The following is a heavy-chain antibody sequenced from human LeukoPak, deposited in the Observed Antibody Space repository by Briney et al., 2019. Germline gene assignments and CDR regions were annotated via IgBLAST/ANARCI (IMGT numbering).Heavy chain of an antibody. J-gene: IGHJ3*02. Sequence: PSQTLSLTCSVSGGSISSGSYYWSWIRQPAGKGLEWIGRIYTSGSTNYNPSLKSRVTISVDTSKNQFSLKLSSVTAADTAVYYCARGEVSSYDAFDIWGQGTMVTVSS. CDR3: ARGEVSSYDAFDI. D-gene: IGHD1-26*01. CDR2: IYTSGST. V-gene: IGHV4-61*02. CDR1: GGSISSGSYY.